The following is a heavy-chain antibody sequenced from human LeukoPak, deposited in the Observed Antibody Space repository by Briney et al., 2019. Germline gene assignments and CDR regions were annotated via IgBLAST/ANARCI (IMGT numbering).Heavy chain of an antibody. CDR2: ISGRDGNT. CDR1: GFTFSTYG. CDR3: ASSPLEEYYYDSSGYWDY. Sequence: TGGSLRLSCAASGFTFSTYGMNWVRQAPGKGLEWVSAISGRDGNTYYADSVKGRFTISRDNSKNTLYLQMNSLRAEDTAVYYCASSPLEEYYYDSSGYWDYWGQGTLVTVSS. V-gene: IGHV3-23*01. J-gene: IGHJ4*02. D-gene: IGHD3-22*01.